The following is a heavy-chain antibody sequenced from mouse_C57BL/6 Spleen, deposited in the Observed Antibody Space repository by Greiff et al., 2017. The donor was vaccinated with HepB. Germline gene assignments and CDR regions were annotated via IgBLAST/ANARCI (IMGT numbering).Heavy chain of an antibody. V-gene: IGHV6-3*01. J-gene: IGHJ1*03. CDR2: IRLKSDNYAT. CDR3: TPLLLGYFDV. D-gene: IGHD1-1*01. CDR1: GFTFSNYW. Sequence: EVQLVESGGGLVQPGGSMKLSCVASGFTFSNYWMNWVRQSPEKGLEWVAQIRLKSDNYATHYAESVKGRFTISRDDSKSSVYLQMNNLRAEDTGIYYCTPLLLGYFDVWGTGTTVTVSS.